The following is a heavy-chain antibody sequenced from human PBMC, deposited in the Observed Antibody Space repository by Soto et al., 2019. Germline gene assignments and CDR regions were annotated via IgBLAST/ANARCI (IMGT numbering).Heavy chain of an antibody. Sequence: QVQLVESGGGVVQPGKSLRLSCAASGFTFSNYAMHWVRQAPGKGLEWVAVISCGGNNTYYADSVKGRFTISRDSSKNTVYLQLNSLRTEDTAMYHCSRVPGYHYNEYYTFDYWGQGSLVTVSS. CDR1: GFTFSNYA. V-gene: IGHV3-30-3*01. CDR2: ISCGGNNT. CDR3: SRVPGYHYNEYYTFDY. J-gene: IGHJ4*02. D-gene: IGHD3-22*01.